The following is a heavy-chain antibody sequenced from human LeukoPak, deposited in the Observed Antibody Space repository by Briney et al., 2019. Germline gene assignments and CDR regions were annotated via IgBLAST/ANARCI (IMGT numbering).Heavy chain of an antibody. CDR1: GGSISSYY. J-gene: IGHJ4*02. CDR3: ARHTGGSEDY. D-gene: IGHD3-10*01. CDR2: IYYSGST. V-gene: IGHV4-59*08. Sequence: SGTLSLTCTVSGGSISSYYWSWIRQPPGKGLEWIGYIYYSGSTNYNPSLKSRVTISVDTSKNQFSLKLSSVTAADTAVYYCARHTGGSEDYWGQGTLVTVSS.